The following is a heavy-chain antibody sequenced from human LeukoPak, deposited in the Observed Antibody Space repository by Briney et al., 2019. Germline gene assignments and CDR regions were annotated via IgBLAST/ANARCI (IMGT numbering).Heavy chain of an antibody. D-gene: IGHD2-8*02. CDR3: ARDRAWSFDY. V-gene: IGHV3-48*01. CDR1: GFTFSSYS. J-gene: IGHJ4*02. Sequence: PGGSLRLSCAASGFTFSSYSMNWVRQAPGKGLEVVSYINSSSNTIYYPDSVKGRFTISRDNAKNSLYLQMNSLRAEDTAVYYCARDRAWSFDYWGQGTLVTVSS. CDR2: INSSSNTI.